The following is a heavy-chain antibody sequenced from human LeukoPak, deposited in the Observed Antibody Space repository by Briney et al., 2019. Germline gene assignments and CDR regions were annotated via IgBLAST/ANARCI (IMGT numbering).Heavy chain of an antibody. J-gene: IGHJ3*02. CDR1: GGSISSYY. CDR3: ARGGWIVVVPAAMPGDAFDI. Sequence: SETLSLTCTVSGGSISSYYWSWIRQPPGKGLEWIRYIYYSGSTNYNPSLKSRVTISVDTSKNQFSLKLSSVTAADTAVYYCARGGWIVVVPAAMPGDAFDIWGQGTMVTVSS. D-gene: IGHD2-2*01. V-gene: IGHV4-59*01. CDR2: IYYSGST.